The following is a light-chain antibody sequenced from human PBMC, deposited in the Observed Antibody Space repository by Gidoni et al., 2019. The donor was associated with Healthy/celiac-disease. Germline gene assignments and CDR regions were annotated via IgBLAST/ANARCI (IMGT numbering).Light chain of an antibody. J-gene: IGKJ3*01. CDR3: QQYGSSPRFT. CDR2: GAS. CDR1: QSVSSSY. V-gene: IGKV3-20*01. Sequence: EIVLTQSPGTLSLSPGERATLSCRASQSVSSSYLAWYQQKPGQAPRLLINGASSRATGIPDRGSGSGSGTDLTITISRLEHEDLAVYYCQQYGSSPRFTFXPXTKVDIK.